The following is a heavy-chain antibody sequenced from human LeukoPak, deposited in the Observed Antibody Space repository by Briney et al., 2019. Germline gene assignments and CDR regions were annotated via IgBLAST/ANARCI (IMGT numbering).Heavy chain of an antibody. J-gene: IGHJ3*01. V-gene: IGHV3-48*02. D-gene: IGHD3-22*01. Sequence: GGSLRLSCAASGFTFTTYSMNWVRQAPGKGLEWVSYISGSSSTIYYADSVKGRFTISRDSAKNSPYLQMNSLRDEDTAVYYCASGWYYDSSGYYVDAFDFWGQGTMVTVSS. CDR3: ASGWYYDSSGYYVDAFDF. CDR2: ISGSSSTI. CDR1: GFTFTTYS.